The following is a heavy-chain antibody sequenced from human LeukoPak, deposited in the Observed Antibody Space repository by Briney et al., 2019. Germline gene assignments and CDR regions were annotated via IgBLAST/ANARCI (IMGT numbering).Heavy chain of an antibody. Sequence: SETLSLTCTVSGGSISSYYWTWIRQPPGKGLEWIAYIYYSGSTNYNPCLKSRVTISVDKSKNQFSLKLRSGTAADTAVYYCVKGEVALNWFDPWGQGTLVTVSS. CDR1: GGSISSYY. CDR2: IYYSGST. J-gene: IGHJ5*02. CDR3: VKGEVALNWFDP. V-gene: IGHV4-59*01. D-gene: IGHD2-15*01.